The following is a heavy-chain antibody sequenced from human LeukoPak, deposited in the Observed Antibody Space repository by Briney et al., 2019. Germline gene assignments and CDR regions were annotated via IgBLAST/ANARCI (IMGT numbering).Heavy chain of an antibody. CDR2: IYYSGST. J-gene: IGHJ5*02. V-gene: IGHV4-59*01. CDR1: GGSISSYY. CDR3: AATYYYDSSGYYSQGFDP. D-gene: IGHD3-22*01. Sequence: SETLSLTCTVSGGSISSYYWSWIRQPPGKGLEWIGYIYYSGSTDYNPSLKSRVTISVDTSKNQFSLKLSSVTAADTAVYYCAATYYYDSSGYYSQGFDPWGQGTLVTVSS.